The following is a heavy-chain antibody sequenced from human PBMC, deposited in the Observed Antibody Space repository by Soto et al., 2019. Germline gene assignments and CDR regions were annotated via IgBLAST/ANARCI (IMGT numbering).Heavy chain of an antibody. V-gene: IGHV3-30*03. CDR2: ISYGVSHR. J-gene: IGHJ4*02. CDR3: ARAASTYCSGVTCYSTTFQY. D-gene: IGHD2-15*01. CDR1: GVTLSGHA. Sequence: GGSLRLSCEVSGVTLSGHAMHWVRQAPGKGLEWVALISYGVSHRYYADSVKGRFTISRDDSKDTLYLQMNSLRVEDTAIYYCARAASTYCSGVTCYSTTFQYWGQGTLVTVSS.